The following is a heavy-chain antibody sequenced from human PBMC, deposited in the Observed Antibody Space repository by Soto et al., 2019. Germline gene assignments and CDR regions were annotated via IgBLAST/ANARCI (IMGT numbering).Heavy chain of an antibody. CDR3: AKEEKRAGYDFWSGYSPANWFDP. V-gene: IGHV3-23*01. Sequence: GGSLRLSCAASGFTFSSYAMSWVRQAPGKGLEWVSAISGSGGSTYYADSVKGRFTISRDNSKNTLYLQMNSLRAEDTAVYYCAKEEKRAGYDFWSGYSPANWFDPWGQGTLVTVSS. CDR2: ISGSGGST. D-gene: IGHD3-3*01. CDR1: GFTFSSYA. J-gene: IGHJ5*02.